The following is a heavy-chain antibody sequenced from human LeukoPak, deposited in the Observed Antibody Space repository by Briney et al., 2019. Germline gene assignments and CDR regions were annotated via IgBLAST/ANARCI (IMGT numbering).Heavy chain of an antibody. CDR1: GYTFTSYG. V-gene: IGHV1-18*01. CDR3: ARHGLWFGELSPPGY. Sequence: GASVKVSCKASGYTFTSYGITWVRQAPGQGLEWMGWISAYNGNTNYAQNLQGRVTMTTDTSTSTAYMELRSLRSDDTAVYYCARHGLWFGELSPPGYWGQGTLVTVSS. D-gene: IGHD3-10*01. CDR2: ISAYNGNT. J-gene: IGHJ4*02.